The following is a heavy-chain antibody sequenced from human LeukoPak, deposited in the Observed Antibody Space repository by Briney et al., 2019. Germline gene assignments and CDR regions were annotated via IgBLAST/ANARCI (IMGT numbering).Heavy chain of an antibody. Sequence: SETLSLTCTVSGGSISSGSYYWSWIRQPAGKGLEWIGRIYTSGSTNYNPSLKSRVTISVDTSKNQFSLKLSSVTAADTAVYYCARDRGDFWSGYSDGDAFDIWGQGTMVTVSS. CDR3: ARDRGDFWSGYSDGDAFDI. CDR2: IYTSGST. V-gene: IGHV4-61*02. D-gene: IGHD3-3*01. CDR1: GGSISSGSYY. J-gene: IGHJ3*02.